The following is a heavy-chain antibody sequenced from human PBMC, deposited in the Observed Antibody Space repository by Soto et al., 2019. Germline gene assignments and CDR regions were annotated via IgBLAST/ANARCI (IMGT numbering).Heavy chain of an antibody. CDR3: ARHLGGNHYYYGMDV. J-gene: IGHJ6*02. CDR1: GGTFSSYA. Sequence: QVQLVQSGAEVKKPGSSVKVSCKASGGTFSSYAISWVRQAPGQGLEWMGGISPIFGTADYAQKFQGRVTITADDFPSTAYMELSSLRSEDTAVYYCARHLGGNHYYYGMDVWGQGTTVTVSS. V-gene: IGHV1-69*12. CDR2: ISPIFGTA. D-gene: IGHD3-16*01.